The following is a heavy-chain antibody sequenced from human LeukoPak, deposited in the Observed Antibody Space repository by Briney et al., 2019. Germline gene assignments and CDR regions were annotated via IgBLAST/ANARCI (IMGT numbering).Heavy chain of an antibody. CDR3: ASYRYYLEGSGFEPAAFDI. Sequence: SETLSLTCTVSGGSISSYYWSWIRQPAGKGLEWIGRIYTSGSTNYNPSLKSRVTMSVDTSKNQFSLKLSSVTAADTAVYYCASYRYYLEGSGFEPAAFDIWGQGTMVTVSS. D-gene: IGHD3-22*01. CDR1: GGSISSYY. CDR2: IYTSGST. V-gene: IGHV4-4*07. J-gene: IGHJ3*02.